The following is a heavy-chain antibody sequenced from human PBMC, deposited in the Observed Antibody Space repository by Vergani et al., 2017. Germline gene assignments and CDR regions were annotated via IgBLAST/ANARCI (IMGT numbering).Heavy chain of an antibody. D-gene: IGHD6-19*01. CDR3: ARHSTVEWLVKLGWIDP. Sequence: QLQLQESGPGLVKPSATLSLTCSVSGASIRSSNYYWGWIRQPPGKWLEWIASIYYIGSTYYNPSLKSRVTISVDTSKNQFSLKLSSVTAADTAVYFCARHSTVEWLVKLGWIDPWGQGILVTVSS. CDR2: IYYIGST. CDR1: GASIRSSNYY. J-gene: IGHJ5*02. V-gene: IGHV4-39*01.